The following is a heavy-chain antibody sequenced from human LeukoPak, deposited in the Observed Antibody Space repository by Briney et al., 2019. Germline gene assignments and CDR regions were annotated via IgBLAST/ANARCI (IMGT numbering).Heavy chain of an antibody. V-gene: IGHV3-43*01. CDR1: GFVFDDYT. Sequence: PGASLTLFCEPSGFVFDDYTMHWIRQAPGRGLEWVSVISWSGGTSYADSVKGRFTVSRDNTKNSLFLHMNSLRPNDTALYYCVKDTSPTYYGYFDSWGQGTLVTVSS. D-gene: IGHD3-10*01. CDR3: VKDTSPTYYGYFDS. CDR2: ISWSGGT. J-gene: IGHJ4*02.